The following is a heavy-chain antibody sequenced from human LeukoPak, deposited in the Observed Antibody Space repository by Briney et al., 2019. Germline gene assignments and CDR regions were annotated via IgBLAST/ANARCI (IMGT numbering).Heavy chain of an antibody. CDR3: ARDHVGYGSGSYVDYFDY. J-gene: IGHJ4*02. CDR1: GGSISSYY. Sequence: PSETLSLTCTVSGGSISSYYWSWIRQPPGKGLEWIGYIYYSGSTNYNPSLKSRVTISVDTSKNQFSLKLSSVTAADTAVYYCARDHVGYGSGSYVDYFDYWGQGTLVTVSS. CDR2: IYYSGST. V-gene: IGHV4-59*01. D-gene: IGHD3-10*01.